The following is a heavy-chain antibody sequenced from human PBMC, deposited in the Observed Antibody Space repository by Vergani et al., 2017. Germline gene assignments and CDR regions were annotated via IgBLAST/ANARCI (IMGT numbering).Heavy chain of an antibody. D-gene: IGHD3-3*01. J-gene: IGHJ4*02. CDR3: ASHYDPSYYFDY. V-gene: IGHV4-31*03. CDR2: IYYSGTT. Sequence: QVQLQESGPGLVKPSQPLSLTCSVSGGSISSGGSYWSWIRQHPGKGLEWIGYIYYSGTTYYNPSLKSRVTISVDTSKNQFSLKLSSVTAADTAVYYCASHYDPSYYFDYWGQGTLVTVSS. CDR1: GGSISSGGSY.